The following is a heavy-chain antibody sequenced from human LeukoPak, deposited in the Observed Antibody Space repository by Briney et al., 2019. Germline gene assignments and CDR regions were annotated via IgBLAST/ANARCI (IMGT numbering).Heavy chain of an antibody. J-gene: IGHJ4*02. D-gene: IGHD6-19*01. CDR1: GYTFTRYY. CDR3: ARDLKRGYSSGRYSWGTGSSNDY. Sequence: GASVKVSCKASGYTFTRYYMHWVRQAPGQGLEWMGIINPSGGSTNYAQKFQGRVTMTTDTSTSTAYMELRSLRSDDTAVYYCARDLKRGYSSGRYSWGTGSSNDYWGQGTLVTVSS. CDR2: INPSGGST. V-gene: IGHV1-46*01.